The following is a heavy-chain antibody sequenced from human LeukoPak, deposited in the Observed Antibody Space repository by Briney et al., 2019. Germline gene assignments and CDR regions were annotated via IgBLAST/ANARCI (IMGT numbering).Heavy chain of an antibody. D-gene: IGHD3-16*01. CDR3: ARDVGRSYDLDY. Sequence: ASVKVSCKASGYTFTSYGISWVRQAPGQGLEWMGWISAFNGNTDYAQSLQGRVTMTIDTSTSTVYMELRSLRSDDTAVYYCARDVGRSYDLDYWGQGTLVTVSS. V-gene: IGHV1-18*01. J-gene: IGHJ4*02. CDR2: ISAFNGNT. CDR1: GYTFTSYG.